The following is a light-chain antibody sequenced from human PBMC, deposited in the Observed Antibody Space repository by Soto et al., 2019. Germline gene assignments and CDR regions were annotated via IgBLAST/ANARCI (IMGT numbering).Light chain of an antibody. CDR3: AAWDDSLNAYV. V-gene: IGLV1-44*01. CDR1: SSSIGSYT. CDR2: NNN. Sequence: QPVLTQPPSASGTPGQRVAISCSGSSSSIGSYTVNWYQQLPGTAPKLLIYNNNQRPSGVPDRFSGSKSGTSGSLAISGLQSEDEANYYCAAWDDSLNAYVFGGGTKLTVL. J-gene: IGLJ1*01.